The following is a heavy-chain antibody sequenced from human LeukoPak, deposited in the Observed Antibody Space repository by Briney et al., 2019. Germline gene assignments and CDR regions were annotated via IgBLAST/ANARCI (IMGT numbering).Heavy chain of an antibody. D-gene: IGHD6-13*01. CDR2: ISWNSGSI. V-gene: IGHV3-9*01. Sequence: GRSLRLSCAASGFTLDDYAMHWVRQAPGKGLEWVSGISWNSGSIGYADSVKGRFTICRDNAKNSLYLQMNSLRAEDTALYYCARSTSSSWTGTAFDYWGQGTLVTVSS. CDR1: GFTLDDYA. CDR3: ARSTSSSWTGTAFDY. J-gene: IGHJ4*02.